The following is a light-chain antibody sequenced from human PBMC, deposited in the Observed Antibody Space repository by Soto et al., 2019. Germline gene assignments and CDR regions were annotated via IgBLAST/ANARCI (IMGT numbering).Light chain of an antibody. CDR3: QQYGSSPRT. CDR1: QSVSNN. J-gene: IGKJ1*01. V-gene: IGKV3-20*01. CDR2: GAS. Sequence: EIVMTQSPATLSVSPGESATLSCRASQSVSNNLTWYQQKPGQAPRLLIYGASSRATGTPDRFSGSGSGTDFTLTISRLEPEDFAVYYCQQYGSSPRTFGQGTKVDIK.